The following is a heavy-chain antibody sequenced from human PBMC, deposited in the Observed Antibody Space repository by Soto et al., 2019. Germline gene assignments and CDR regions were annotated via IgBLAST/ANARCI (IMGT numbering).Heavy chain of an antibody. V-gene: IGHV5-10-1*01. CDR2: IDPSDSYT. CDR1: GYSFSGYW. Sequence: GEPLKISCKGSGYSFSGYWISWVRQMPGRGLEWMGRIDPSDSYTDYSPSFQGHITISVDKSSSTASLQWSSLKASDTAMYYCALFGTLILTWGHGTLFTVSS. J-gene: IGHJ4*01. CDR3: ALFGTLILT. D-gene: IGHD3-22*01.